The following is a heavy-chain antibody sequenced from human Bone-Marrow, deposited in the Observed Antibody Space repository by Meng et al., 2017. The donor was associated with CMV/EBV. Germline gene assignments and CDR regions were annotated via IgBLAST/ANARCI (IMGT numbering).Heavy chain of an antibody. CDR1: GFIFDDYA. CDR3: AGAFPSYYYDSWSGLDV. D-gene: IGHD3-22*01. Sequence: GESLKISCAASGFIFDDYAMHWVRQAPGKGLEWVSYISSSGSTIYYADSVKGRFTISRDNAKNSLYLQMNSLRAEDTAVYYCAGAFPSYYYDSWSGLDVWGQGTTVTVSS. CDR2: ISSSGSTI. V-gene: IGHV3-11*04. J-gene: IGHJ6*02.